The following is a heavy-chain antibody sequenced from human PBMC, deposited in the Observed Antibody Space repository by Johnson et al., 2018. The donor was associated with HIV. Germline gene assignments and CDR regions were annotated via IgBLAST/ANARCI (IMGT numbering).Heavy chain of an antibody. CDR3: AKVYYDSSGYGAFDI. J-gene: IGHJ3*02. Sequence: VQLVESGGALVQPGGSLRLSCVASGFTFSSCAMSWVRQAPGKGLEWVSGISSDGRTHYPDSVKGRFSISRDNAKNSLYLQMNSLRAEDTALYYCAKVYYDSSGYGAFDIWGQGTMVTVSS. CDR1: GFTFSSCA. D-gene: IGHD3-22*01. V-gene: IGHV3-23*04. CDR2: ISSDGRT.